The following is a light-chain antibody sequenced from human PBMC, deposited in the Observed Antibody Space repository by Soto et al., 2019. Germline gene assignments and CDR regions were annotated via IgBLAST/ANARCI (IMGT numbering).Light chain of an antibody. CDR1: QSVSSN. Sequence: ETVMTQSPATLSVSPGERVTLSCRASQSVSSNLAWYQQIPGQAPTLLIYDTSTRATGIPARFSGSGSGTEFTLTISSLQSEDFAVYYCQQYGRSPKTFGQGTKVDIK. V-gene: IGKV3-15*01. CDR2: DTS. J-gene: IGKJ1*01. CDR3: QQYGRSPKT.